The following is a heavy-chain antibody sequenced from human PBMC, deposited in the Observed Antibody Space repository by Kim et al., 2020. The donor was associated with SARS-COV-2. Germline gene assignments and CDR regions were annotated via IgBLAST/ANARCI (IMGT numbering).Heavy chain of an antibody. CDR2: FDPEDGET. CDR1: GYTLTELS. J-gene: IGHJ4*02. D-gene: IGHD3-10*01. CDR3: ATWGGYYGSGSYYTTIDY. Sequence: ASVKVSCKVSGYTLTELSMHWVRQAPGKGLEWMGGFDPEDGETIYAQKFQGRVTMTEDTSTDTAYMALSSLRSEDTAVYYCATWGGYYGSGSYYTTIDYWGQGTLVTVSS. V-gene: IGHV1-24*01.